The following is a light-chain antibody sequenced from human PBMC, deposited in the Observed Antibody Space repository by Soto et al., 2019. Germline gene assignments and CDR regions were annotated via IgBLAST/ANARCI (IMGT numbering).Light chain of an antibody. V-gene: IGKV1D-16*01. CDR1: QGISSW. J-gene: IGKJ5*01. Sequence: DIQMTQSPSSLSASVGDRVTITCRASQGISSWLAWYQQKPGKAPKSLIYGASSLQSGVPSRFSGRGSGTDFTLTISSLQAEDFATYYCQQYNTYPITFGQGTRLEIK. CDR2: GAS. CDR3: QQYNTYPIT.